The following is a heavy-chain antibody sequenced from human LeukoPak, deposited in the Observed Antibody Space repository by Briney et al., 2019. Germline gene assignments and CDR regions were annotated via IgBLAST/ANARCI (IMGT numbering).Heavy chain of an antibody. V-gene: IGHV1-2*02. CDR2: INPNSGGT. CDR1: GYTFTGYY. D-gene: IGHD1-1*01. J-gene: IGHJ5*02. CDR3: ARVRPPGPAGTTGWFDP. Sequence: ASVKVSCKASGYTFTGYYMHWVRQALGQGLEWMGWINPNSGGTNYAQKFQGRVTMTRDTSISTAYMELSRLRSDDTAVYYCARVRPPGPAGTTGWFDPWGQGTLVTVSS.